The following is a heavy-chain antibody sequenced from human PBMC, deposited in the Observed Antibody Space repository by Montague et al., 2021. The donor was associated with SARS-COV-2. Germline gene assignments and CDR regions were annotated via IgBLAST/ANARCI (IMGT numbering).Heavy chain of an antibody. J-gene: IGHJ3*02. D-gene: IGHD5-18*01. CDR2: XDWXDDK. Sequence: PALVTPTQTLTLTCTFSGFSLSTSGICVSWIRQPPGKALEWLARXDWXDDKYYSTSLKTRLTISKDTSKSPVVLTMTNMDPVDTATYYCARTRVDTAVAFDIWGQGTMVTVSS. CDR1: GFSLSTSGIC. V-gene: IGHV2-70*11. CDR3: ARTRVDTAVAFDI.